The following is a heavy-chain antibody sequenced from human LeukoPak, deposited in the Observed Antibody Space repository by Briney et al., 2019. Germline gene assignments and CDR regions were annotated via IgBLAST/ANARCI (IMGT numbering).Heavy chain of an antibody. D-gene: IGHD3-3*01. CDR2: IYYSGST. V-gene: IGHV4-59*01. Sequence: SETLSLTCTVSGGSISSYYWSWIRQPPGKGLEWIGYIYYSGSTNYNPSLKSRVTISVDTSKNQFSLKLSSVTAADTAVYYCARGEMYYDFWSGYYPTGAFDIWGQGTMVTVSS. J-gene: IGHJ3*02. CDR1: GGSISSYY. CDR3: ARGEMYYDFWSGYYPTGAFDI.